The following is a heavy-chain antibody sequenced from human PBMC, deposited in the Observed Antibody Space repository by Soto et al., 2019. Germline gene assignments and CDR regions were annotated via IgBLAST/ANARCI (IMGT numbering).Heavy chain of an antibody. D-gene: IGHD6-13*01. J-gene: IGHJ5*02. Sequence: SETLSLTCAVYGGSFSGYYWSWIRQPPGKGLEWIGEINHSGSTNYNPSLKSRVTISVDTSKNQFSLKLSSVTAADTAVYYCARRSQQQLVRGVNWFDPWGQGTLVTVS. CDR3: ARRSQQQLVRGVNWFDP. CDR1: GGSFSGYY. V-gene: IGHV4-34*01. CDR2: INHSGST.